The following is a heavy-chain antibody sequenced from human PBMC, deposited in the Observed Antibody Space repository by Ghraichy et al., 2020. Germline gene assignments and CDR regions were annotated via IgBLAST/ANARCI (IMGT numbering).Heavy chain of an antibody. V-gene: IGHV3-21*06. CDR1: GFTFSSFR. Sequence: GGSLRLSCAASGFTFSSFRMSWVRQAPGKGLEWVSSICNASSYIYYADSVKGRFTISRDNAKSSLYLQMNSLRADDTAVYYCARDPGYCSGGRCYGDAFDIWGQGTVVTVSS. J-gene: IGHJ3*02. CDR3: ARDPGYCSGGRCYGDAFDI. CDR2: ICNASSYI. D-gene: IGHD2-15*01.